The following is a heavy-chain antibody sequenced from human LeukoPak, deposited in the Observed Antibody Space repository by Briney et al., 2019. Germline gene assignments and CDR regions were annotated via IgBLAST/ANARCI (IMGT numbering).Heavy chain of an antibody. D-gene: IGHD3-3*01. CDR3: ARILRFFNYYYMDV. CDR2: ISSSSSYI. V-gene: IGHV3-21*04. Sequence: GGSLRLSCAASGFTFSSYSMNWVRQAPGKGLEWVSSISSSSSYIYYADSVKGRFTISRDNAKNSLYLQMNSLRAEDTALYYCARILRFFNYYYMDVWGKGTTVTVSS. CDR1: GFTFSSYS. J-gene: IGHJ6*03.